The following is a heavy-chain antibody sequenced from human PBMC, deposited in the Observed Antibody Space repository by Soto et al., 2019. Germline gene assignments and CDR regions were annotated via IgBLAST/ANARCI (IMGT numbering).Heavy chain of an antibody. V-gene: IGHV4-39*01. Sequence: QLQLQESGPGLVKASETLSLTCTVSSGSISSSAYYWGWIRQPPGKGLEWVGTVHYSGTTYYNPSLNSRVTISVDTSPNQFSLKLTSVTAADTAVYYCARLRAAAGPLDYWGQGTLVTVSS. D-gene: IGHD6-13*01. J-gene: IGHJ4*02. CDR3: ARLRAAAGPLDY. CDR2: VHYSGTT. CDR1: SGSISSSAYY.